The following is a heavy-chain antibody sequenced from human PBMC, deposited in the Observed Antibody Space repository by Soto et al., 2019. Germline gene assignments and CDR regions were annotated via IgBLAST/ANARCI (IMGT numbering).Heavy chain of an antibody. Sequence: GGSLRLSCAASGFTFSNYEMRWVRQAPGKGLEWVSATSNSGGTTYYADSVKGRFTISRDNSKNTVDLQMNSLRVEDTAIYYCAKQEDFDWTQYWGQGTLVTVSS. V-gene: IGHV3-23*01. D-gene: IGHD3-9*01. J-gene: IGHJ4*02. CDR1: GFTFSNYE. CDR3: AKQEDFDWTQY. CDR2: TSNSGGTT.